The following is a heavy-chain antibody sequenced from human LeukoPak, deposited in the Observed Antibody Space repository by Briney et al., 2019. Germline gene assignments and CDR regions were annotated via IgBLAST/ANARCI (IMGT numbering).Heavy chain of an antibody. CDR1: GFTLRSYA. D-gene: IGHD3-22*01. V-gene: IGHV3-23*01. J-gene: IGHJ5*02. Sequence: SGGSLRLSCAASGFTLRSYAMSWVRQAPGKGLEWVSAISGSGGSAYYADSVKGRFTISRDNSKKTLYLQMSSLRAEDTAVYYCAKEYDSSGWFDHWGQGTLVTVSS. CDR2: ISGSGGSA. CDR3: AKEYDSSGWFDH.